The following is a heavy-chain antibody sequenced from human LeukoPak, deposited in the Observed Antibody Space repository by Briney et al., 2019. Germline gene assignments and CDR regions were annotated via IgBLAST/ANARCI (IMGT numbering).Heavy chain of an antibody. CDR2: ISGSGGST. CDR3: AKDVSLYGGYED. V-gene: IGHV3-23*01. J-gene: IGHJ4*02. CDR1: GFTFSSYA. Sequence: GGSLRLSCAASGFTFSSYAMSWVRQAPGKGLEWVSAISGSGGSTYYADSVEGRFTISRDNSKNTLYLQMNSLRAEDTAVYYCAKDVSLYGGYEDWGQGTLVTVSS. D-gene: IGHD5-12*01.